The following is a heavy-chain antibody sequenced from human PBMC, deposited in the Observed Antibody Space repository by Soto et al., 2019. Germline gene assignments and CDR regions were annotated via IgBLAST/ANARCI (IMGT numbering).Heavy chain of an antibody. CDR2: IDPSDSYT. V-gene: IGHV5-10-1*01. CDR1: GYSFTSYW. CDR3: GTHRGAAPPGGGDYYYYGMDV. D-gene: IGHD6-13*01. J-gene: IGHJ6*02. Sequence: PGESLKISCKGSGYSFTSYWISWVRQMPGKGLEWMGRIDPSDSYTNYSPSFQGHVTISADKSISTAYLQWSSLKASDTAMYYCGTHRGAAPPGGGDYYYYGMDVSGQGTTVTFCS.